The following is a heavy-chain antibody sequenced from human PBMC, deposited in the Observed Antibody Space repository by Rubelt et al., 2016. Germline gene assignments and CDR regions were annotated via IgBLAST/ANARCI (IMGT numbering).Heavy chain of an antibody. J-gene: IGHJ3*02. D-gene: IGHD1-26*01. CDR3: ARESGIGGSYSHDAFDI. V-gene: IGHV3-33*01. Sequence: HWVRQAPGKGLEWVAVIWYDGSSKYYADSVKGRFTISRDNSKNTLYLQMNSLRAEDTAVYYCARESGIGGSYSHDAFDIWGQGTMVTVSS. CDR2: IWYDGSSK.